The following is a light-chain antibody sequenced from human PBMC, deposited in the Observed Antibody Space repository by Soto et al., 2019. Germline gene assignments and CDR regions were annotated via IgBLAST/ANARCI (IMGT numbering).Light chain of an antibody. V-gene: IGLV2-8*01. CDR3: SSYAGSKDRRV. J-gene: IGLJ3*02. CDR2: EVS. CDR1: SSDIGAYNY. Sequence: TGXSSDIGAYNYVSWYQQHPGKAPKLMIHEVSKRPSGVPDRFSGSKSGNTASLTVSGLQAEDEADYYCSSYAGSKDRRVFGGGTKLTVL.